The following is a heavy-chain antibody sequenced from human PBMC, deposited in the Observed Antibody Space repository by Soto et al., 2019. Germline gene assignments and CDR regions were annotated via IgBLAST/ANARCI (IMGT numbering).Heavy chain of an antibody. J-gene: IGHJ4*02. CDR1: GGSFSGYY. CDR2: INHSGST. CDR3: ARGFLYDYIWGSYRPNPYFDY. Sequence: PSETLSLTCAVYGGSFSGYYWSWIRQPPGEGLEWIGEINHSGSTNYNPSLKSRVTISVDTSKNQFSLKLSSVTAADTAVYYCARGFLYDYIWGSYRPNPYFDYWGQGTLVTVPS. V-gene: IGHV4-34*01. D-gene: IGHD3-16*02.